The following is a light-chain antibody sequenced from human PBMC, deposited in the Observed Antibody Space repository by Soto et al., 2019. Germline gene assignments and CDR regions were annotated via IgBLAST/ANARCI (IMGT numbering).Light chain of an antibody. V-gene: IGLV2-8*01. CDR3: SSYGGSNNFVV. Sequence: QSALTQPPSASGSPGQSVTLSCTGSSSDVGGYNYVSWYQQYPGRAPRLIIFEVNNRASGVPDRFSGSKSGSTASLTVSGLQAEDEAYYYCSSYGGSNNFVVFGGGTKLTVL. CDR1: SSDVGGYNY. CDR2: EVN. J-gene: IGLJ2*01.